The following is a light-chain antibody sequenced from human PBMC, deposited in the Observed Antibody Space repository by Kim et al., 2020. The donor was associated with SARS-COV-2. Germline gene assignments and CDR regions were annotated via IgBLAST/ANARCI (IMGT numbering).Light chain of an antibody. Sequence: QSVLTQPPSASGTPGQRVTISCSGSSSNIGSDHVYWYQQLPGTAPKLFIYRNSQRPSGVPDRFSGSKSGTSASLAISGLRFEDEAEYYCAVWDESLSGWLFGGGTQLTVL. CDR3: AVWDESLSGWL. CDR2: RNS. CDR1: SSNIGSDH. J-gene: IGLJ3*02. V-gene: IGLV1-47*01.